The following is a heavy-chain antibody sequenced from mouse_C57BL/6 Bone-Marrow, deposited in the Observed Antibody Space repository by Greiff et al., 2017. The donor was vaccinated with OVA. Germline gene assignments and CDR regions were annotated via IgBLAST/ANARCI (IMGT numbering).Heavy chain of an antibody. D-gene: IGHD3-2*02. CDR1: GYTFTSYW. J-gene: IGHJ1*03. CDR2: INPSNGGT. V-gene: IGHV1-53*01. CDR3: ARSGSSGYGYFDV. Sequence: QVQLQQPGPELVKPGASVKLSCKASGYTFTSYWMHWVKQRPGQGLEWIGNINPSNGGTNYNEKFKSKATLTVDKSSSTAYMQLSSLTSEDSAVYYCARSGSSGYGYFDVWGTGTTVTVSS.